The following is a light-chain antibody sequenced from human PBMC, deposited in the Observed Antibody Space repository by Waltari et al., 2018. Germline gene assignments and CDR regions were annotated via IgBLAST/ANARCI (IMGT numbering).Light chain of an antibody. CDR1: SSNIGNNY. CDR3: GTWDSSLSVGV. Sequence: QSVLTQPPSVSAAPGQKVTISCSGSSSNIGNNYVSWYQQLPGTAPKLLIYENNERRAGIPDRSSGSKSGTSATLGITGLQTGDEADYYCGTWDSSLSVGVFGGGTKLTVL. V-gene: IGLV1-51*01. J-gene: IGLJ2*01. CDR2: ENN.